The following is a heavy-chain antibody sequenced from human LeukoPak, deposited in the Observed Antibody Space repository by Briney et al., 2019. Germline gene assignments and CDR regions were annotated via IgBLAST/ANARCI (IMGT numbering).Heavy chain of an antibody. V-gene: IGHV1-69*13. D-gene: IGHD6-13*01. Sequence: SVKVSCKASGGTFSSYAISWVRQAPGQGLEWMGGIIPIFGTANYAQKFQGRVTITADESTSTAYMELSSLRSEDTAVYYCARVQAAAGLRIYYYYYMDVWRKGTTVTVSS. J-gene: IGHJ6*03. CDR2: IIPIFGTA. CDR1: GGTFSSYA. CDR3: ARVQAAAGLRIYYYYYMDV.